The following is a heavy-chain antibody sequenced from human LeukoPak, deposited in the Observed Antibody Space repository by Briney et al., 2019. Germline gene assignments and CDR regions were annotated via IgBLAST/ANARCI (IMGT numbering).Heavy chain of an antibody. CDR3: AREVRYSSGWDYYYYGMDV. D-gene: IGHD6-19*01. CDR2: ISSSSSYI. Sequence: GGSLRLSCAASGFTFSSYSMNWVRQAPGKGLEWVSSISSSSSYIYYADSVKGRFTISRDNAKNSLYLQMNSLRAEDTAVYYCAREVRYSSGWDYYYYGMDVWGQGTTVTVSS. V-gene: IGHV3-21*01. J-gene: IGHJ6*02. CDR1: GFTFSSYS.